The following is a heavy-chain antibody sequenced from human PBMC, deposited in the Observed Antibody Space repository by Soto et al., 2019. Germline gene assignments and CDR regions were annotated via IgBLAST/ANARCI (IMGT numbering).Heavy chain of an antibody. Sequence: SETLSLTCTVSGGSISSYYWSWIRQPAGKGLEWIGRIYTSGSTIYNPSLKSRVTMSVDTSKNQFSLKLSSVTAADTAVYYCARGLYCSSTRCYLLAVWGQGTTVTVYS. CDR2: IYTSGST. J-gene: IGHJ6*02. CDR3: ARGLYCSSTRCYLLAV. V-gene: IGHV4-4*07. D-gene: IGHD2-2*01. CDR1: GGSISSYY.